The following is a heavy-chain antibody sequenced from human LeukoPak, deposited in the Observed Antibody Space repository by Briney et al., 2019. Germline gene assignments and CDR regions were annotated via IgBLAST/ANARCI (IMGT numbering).Heavy chain of an antibody. CDR3: ARHSRGSPIDD. V-gene: IGHV3-7*01. J-gene: IGHJ4*02. CDR2: IRQDGSDK. CDR1: GFTFNSYW. D-gene: IGHD2-15*01. Sequence: GGSLRLSCAASGFTFNSYWMSWVRQAPEKGPEWLANIRQDGSDKQYVDSVKGRFTISRDNAKNSLYLQMNSLSAEDTAVYYCARHSRGSPIDDWGQGTLVTVSS.